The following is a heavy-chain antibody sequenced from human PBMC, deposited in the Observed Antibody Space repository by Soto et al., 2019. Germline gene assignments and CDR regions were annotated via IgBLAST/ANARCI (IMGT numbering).Heavy chain of an antibody. J-gene: IGHJ6*02. D-gene: IGHD6-13*01. V-gene: IGHV1-69*13. CDR1: GGTFSSYA. CDR2: IIPIFGTA. CDR3: AVGRGIAAAGPRFYGMDV. Sequence: GASVKVSCKASGGTFSSYAISWVRQAPGQGLEWMGGIIPIFGTANYAQKFQGRVTITADESTSTAYMELSSLRSEDTAVYYCAVGRGIAAAGPRFYGMDVWGQGTTVTVS.